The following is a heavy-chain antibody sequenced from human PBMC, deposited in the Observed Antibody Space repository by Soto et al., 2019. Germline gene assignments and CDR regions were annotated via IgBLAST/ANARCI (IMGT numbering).Heavy chain of an antibody. CDR3: VRGRSDSSVYFYSPVTGAIDS. V-gene: IGHV4-34*01. D-gene: IGHD3-22*01. CDR1: GGSFSGYY. CDR2: INNRGSI. J-gene: IGHJ4*02. Sequence: PSETLSLTCAVYGGSFSGYYWCWSRQPPGQGLERIGEINNRGSINYNPSLKSRVTISVDMSKNQFSLRLTSVTAADTAVYYCVRGRSDSSVYFYSPVTGAIDSWGRGILVTVSS.